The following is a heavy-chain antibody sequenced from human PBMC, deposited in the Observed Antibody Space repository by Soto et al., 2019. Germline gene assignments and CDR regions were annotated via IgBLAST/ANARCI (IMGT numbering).Heavy chain of an antibody. D-gene: IGHD6-13*01. CDR3: AREIAAAGTNGGAFDI. Sequence: SETLSLTCTVSGGSISSSSYYWGWIRQPPGKGLEWIGSIYYSGSTYYNPSLKSRVTISVDTSKNQFSLKLSSVTAADTAVYYCAREIAAAGTNGGAFDIWGQGTMVTVSS. CDR1: GGSISSSSYY. CDR2: IYYSGST. V-gene: IGHV4-39*01. J-gene: IGHJ3*02.